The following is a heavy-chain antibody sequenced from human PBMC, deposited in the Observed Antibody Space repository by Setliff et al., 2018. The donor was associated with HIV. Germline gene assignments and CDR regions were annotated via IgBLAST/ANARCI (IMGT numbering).Heavy chain of an antibody. J-gene: IGHJ4*02. CDR2: IWYDGSYK. D-gene: IGHD6-19*01. V-gene: IGHV3-33*01. Sequence: GGSLRLSCAASGFTFSNCDMHWVRQAPGKGLEWVTVIWYDGSYKYYADSVNGRFTISTDNSKKTLSLHMNSLRAVTVRNVAAVDCWGQGTLVTVSS. CDR1: GFTFSNCD. CDR3: VDC.